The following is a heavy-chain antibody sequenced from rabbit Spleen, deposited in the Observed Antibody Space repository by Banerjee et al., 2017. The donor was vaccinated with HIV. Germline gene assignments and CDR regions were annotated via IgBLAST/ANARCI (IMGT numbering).Heavy chain of an antibody. J-gene: IGHJ6*01. CDR3: ARDTSSSFSSYGMDL. CDR2: IGAGKS. Sequence: QSLEESGGGLVKTEGSLTLTCTASGFSFSYSDYMCWVRQPPGKGPEWIACIGAGKSVYASWAKGRFIMSRTSSTKVTLQMTSVTAADTATYFCARDTSSSFSSYGMDLWAQGPWSPS. D-gene: IGHD1-1*01. V-gene: IGHV1S40*01. CDR1: GFSFSYSDY.